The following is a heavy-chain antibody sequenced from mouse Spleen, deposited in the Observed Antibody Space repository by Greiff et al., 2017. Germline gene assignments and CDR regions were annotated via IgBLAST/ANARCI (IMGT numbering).Heavy chain of an antibody. J-gene: IGHJ1*01. Sequence: EVKLQESGPELVKPGASVKIPCKASGYTFTDYNMDWVKQSHGKSLEWIGDINPNNGGTIYNQKFKGKATLTVDKSSSTAYMELRSLTSEDTAVYYCARGVIYYGNYEGYFDVWGAGTTVTVSS. CDR1: GYTFTDYN. CDR3: ARGVIYYGNYEGYFDV. V-gene: IGHV1-18*01. D-gene: IGHD2-1*01. CDR2: INPNNGGT.